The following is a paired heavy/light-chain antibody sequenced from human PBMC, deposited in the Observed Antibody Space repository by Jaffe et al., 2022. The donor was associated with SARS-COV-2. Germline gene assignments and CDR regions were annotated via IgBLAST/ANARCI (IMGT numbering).Light chain of an antibody. V-gene: IGKV1-27*01. CDR3: QKSGVT. CDR1: QGISNY. CDR2: AAS. Sequence: DIQMTQSPSSLSASVGDRVTITCRASQGISNYLAWYQQKPGKVPKLLIYAASTLQSGVPSRFSGSGSGTDFTLTISSLQPEDVATYYCQKSGVTFGPGTKVDIK. J-gene: IGKJ3*01.
Heavy chain of an antibody. CDR2: IKSKTDGGTT. Sequence: EVQLVESGGGLVKPGGSLRLSCAASGFTFSNAWMSWVRQAPGKGLEWVGRIKSKTDGGTTDYAAPVKGRFTISRDDSKNTLYLQMNSLKTEDTAVYYCTTDLSPNTAMVYYYYYGMDVWGQGTTVTVSS. D-gene: IGHD5-18*01. V-gene: IGHV3-15*01. J-gene: IGHJ6*02. CDR3: TTDLSPNTAMVYYYYYGMDV. CDR1: GFTFSNAW.